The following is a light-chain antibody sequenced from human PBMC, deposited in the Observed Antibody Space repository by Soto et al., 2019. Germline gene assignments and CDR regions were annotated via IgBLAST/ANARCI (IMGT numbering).Light chain of an antibody. CDR3: SSYTSNSNPYV. Sequence: QSVLTQPASVSGSPGQSITISCTGTSSDVGGYNYVSWYQLHPCKAPKLMISEVTNRPSGVSSRFSGSKSGNTASLTISGLQADDEADYYCSSYTSNSNPYVFGTGTKLTVL. J-gene: IGLJ1*01. CDR2: EVT. CDR1: SSDVGGYNY. V-gene: IGLV2-14*01.